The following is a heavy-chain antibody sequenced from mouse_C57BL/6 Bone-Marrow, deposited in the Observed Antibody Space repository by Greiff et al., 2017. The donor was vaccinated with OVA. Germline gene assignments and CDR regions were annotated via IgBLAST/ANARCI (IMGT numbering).Heavy chain of an antibody. Sequence: QVQLQQPGAELVRPGSSVKLSCKASGYTFTSYWMHWVKQRPIQGLEWIGNIDPSDSETHYNQKFKDKATLTVDKSSSTAYMQLSSLTSEDSAVYYCARLWLRRGYYAMDYWGQGTSVTVSS. D-gene: IGHD2-2*01. CDR3: ARLWLRRGYYAMDY. CDR1: GYTFTSYW. V-gene: IGHV1-52*01. CDR2: IDPSDSET. J-gene: IGHJ4*01.